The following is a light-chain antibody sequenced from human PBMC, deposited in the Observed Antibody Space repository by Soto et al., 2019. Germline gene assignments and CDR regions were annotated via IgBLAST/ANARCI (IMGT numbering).Light chain of an antibody. CDR3: AAWDSSVSGRV. Sequence: QAVVTQPPSASGTPGRRSPTFCLGGSSNIGRNYVYWYQQLPGTAPKLLVFDDNQRPSGVPDRFSDSKSGTSASLTISGLRSEDEADYYCAAWDSSVSGRVFGGGTKLTVL. V-gene: IGLV1-47*02. CDR2: DDN. CDR1: SSNIGRNY. J-gene: IGLJ3*02.